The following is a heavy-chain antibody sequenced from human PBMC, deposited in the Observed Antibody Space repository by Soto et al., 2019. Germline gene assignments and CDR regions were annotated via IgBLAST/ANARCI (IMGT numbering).Heavy chain of an antibody. CDR1: GYTFTSYA. V-gene: IGHV1-3*01. J-gene: IGHJ6*03. CDR2: INAGNGNT. CDR3: AKSGEQQSVKAGYYYYMDV. D-gene: IGHD6-13*01. Sequence: QVQLVQSGAEVKKPGASVKVSCKASGYTFTSYAMHWVRQAPGQRLEWMGWINAGNGNTKYSQKFQGRVTITRDTSASTAYMELSSLRSEDTAVYYCAKSGEQQSVKAGYYYYMDVWGKGTTVTVSS.